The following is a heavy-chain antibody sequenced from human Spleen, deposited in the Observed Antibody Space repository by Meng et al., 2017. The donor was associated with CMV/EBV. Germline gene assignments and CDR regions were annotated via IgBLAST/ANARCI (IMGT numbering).Heavy chain of an antibody. CDR3: ARDLPHSYIAATWGGAS. V-gene: IGHV4-39*07. J-gene: IGHJ1*01. Sequence: SETLSLTCTVSGGSISSSSYYWGWIRQPPGKGLEWIGSIYYSGSTYYNPSLKSRVTISVDTSKNQFSLKLSSVTAADTAMFYCARDLPHSYIAATWGGASWGQGTLVTVSS. CDR2: IYYSGST. CDR1: GGSISSSSYY. D-gene: IGHD6-13*01.